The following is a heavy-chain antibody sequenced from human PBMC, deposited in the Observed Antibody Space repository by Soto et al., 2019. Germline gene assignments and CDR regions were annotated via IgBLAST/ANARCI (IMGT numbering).Heavy chain of an antibody. Sequence: ASVKVSCKASGYTFTSYYMHWVRQAPGQGLEWMGIINPSGGSPSYAQKFQGRVTMTRDTSTSTVYMELSSLRSEDTAVYYCASHGRVYDSSGYHDYWGQGTLVTVS. J-gene: IGHJ4*02. CDR3: ASHGRVYDSSGYHDY. CDR1: GYTFTSYY. V-gene: IGHV1-46*01. CDR2: INPSGGSP. D-gene: IGHD3-22*01.